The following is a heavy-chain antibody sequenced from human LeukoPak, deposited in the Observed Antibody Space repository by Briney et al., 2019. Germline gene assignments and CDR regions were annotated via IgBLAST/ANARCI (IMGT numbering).Heavy chain of an antibody. V-gene: IGHV3-33*03. CDR3: ARGWFGPDS. CDR2: IWYDGSNK. CDR1: GFTFSSYG. J-gene: IGHJ5*01. Sequence: PGGSLRLSCAASGFTFSSYGMHWVRQAPGKGLEWVAVIWYDGSNKYYADSVKGRFTISRDNAKNTLYLQMHSLRAEDTAVYSCARGWFGPDSCGQGTLVTVSS. D-gene: IGHD3-10*01.